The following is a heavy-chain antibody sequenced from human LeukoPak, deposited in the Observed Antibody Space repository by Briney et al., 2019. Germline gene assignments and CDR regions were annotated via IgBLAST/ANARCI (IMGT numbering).Heavy chain of an antibody. CDR1: GGSFSGYY. CDR2: INHSGST. Sequence: SETLSLTCAVYGGSFSGYYRSWIRQPPGKGLEWIGEINHSGSTNYNPSLKSRVTISVDTSKNQFSLKLSSVTAADTAVYYCASTPYGRYYYYYMDVWGKGTTVTISS. D-gene: IGHD3-10*01. J-gene: IGHJ6*03. V-gene: IGHV4-34*01. CDR3: ASTPYGRYYYYYMDV.